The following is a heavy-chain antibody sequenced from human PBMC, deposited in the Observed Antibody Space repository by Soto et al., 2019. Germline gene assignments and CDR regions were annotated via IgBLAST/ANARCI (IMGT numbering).Heavy chain of an antibody. Sequence: EVKLVESGGDLVQPGGSLRLSCTASGFDFSGSEMNWFRQTPGKGLEWLAYITGSGGAVFHADSVKGRFSISRDNATNSLFLEMNTLTADDAGVYYCAKVAPFILGSPIWGQGTLVTVSS. CDR2: ITGSGGAV. D-gene: IGHD2-21*01. CDR1: GFDFSGSE. V-gene: IGHV3-48*03. J-gene: IGHJ4*02. CDR3: AKVAPFILGSPI.